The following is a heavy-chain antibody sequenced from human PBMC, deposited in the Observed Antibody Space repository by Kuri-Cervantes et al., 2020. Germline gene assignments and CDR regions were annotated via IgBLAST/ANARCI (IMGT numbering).Heavy chain of an antibody. CDR3: AKEDDYIWGSPDAFDI. D-gene: IGHD3-16*01. Sequence: ESLKISCAASGFTFSSYWMSWVRQPPGKGLEWIGEIYHSGSTNYNPSLKSRVTISVDKSKNQFSLKLSSVTAADTAVYYCAKEDDYIWGSPDAFDIWGQGTMVTVSS. CDR1: GFTFSSYW. V-gene: IGHV4/OR15-8*01. CDR2: IYHSGST. J-gene: IGHJ3*02.